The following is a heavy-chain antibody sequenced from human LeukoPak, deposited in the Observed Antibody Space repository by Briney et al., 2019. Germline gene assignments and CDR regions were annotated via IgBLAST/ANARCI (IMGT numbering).Heavy chain of an antibody. V-gene: IGHV3-21*01. CDR3: ARAAAAAGSWDY. D-gene: IGHD6-13*01. CDR2: ISSSSSYI. J-gene: IGHJ4*02. Sequence: GGSLRLSCAASGFTFSSYSMSWVRQAPGKGLEWVSSISSSSSYIYYADSVKGRFTISRDNAKNSLYLQMNSLRAEDTAVYYCARAAAAAGSWDYWGQGTLVTVSS. CDR1: GFTFSSYS.